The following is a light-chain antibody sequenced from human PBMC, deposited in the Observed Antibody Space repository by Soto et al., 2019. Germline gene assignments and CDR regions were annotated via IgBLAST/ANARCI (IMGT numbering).Light chain of an antibody. V-gene: IGKV3-20*01. CDR2: GAS. Sequence: EIVLTQSPGTLSLSSGERATLSCMASQSVRSNYLAWYQQKPGQAPRLLIYGASSRATGIPDRFGGSGSGTEFTLTISRLEPEDFAVYYCQQYASSPLTCGGGTKVEIK. J-gene: IGKJ4*01. CDR1: QSVRSNY. CDR3: QQYASSPLT.